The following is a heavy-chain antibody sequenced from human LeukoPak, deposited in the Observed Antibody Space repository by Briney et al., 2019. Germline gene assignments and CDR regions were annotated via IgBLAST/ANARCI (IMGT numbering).Heavy chain of an antibody. CDR2: FDPEDGET. J-gene: IGHJ4*02. CDR3: ARDSSSWYGEAKRFDY. D-gene: IGHD6-13*01. V-gene: IGHV1-24*01. Sequence: ASVKVSCKVSGYTHTELSMHWVRQAPGKGLEWMGGFDPEDGETIYAQKFQGRVTMTEDTSTDTAYMELSSLRSDDTAVYYCARDSSSWYGEAKRFDYWGQGTLVTVSS. CDR1: GYTHTELS.